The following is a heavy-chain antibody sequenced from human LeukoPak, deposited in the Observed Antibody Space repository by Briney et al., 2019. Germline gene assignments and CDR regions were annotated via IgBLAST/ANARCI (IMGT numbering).Heavy chain of an antibody. V-gene: IGHV1-18*01. J-gene: IGHJ6*02. CDR2: VSAYDGST. CDR3: ARGGRDGMDV. Sequence: ASVKVSCKASGYSFTSYGFTWVRRAPGQGLEWMGWVSAYDGSTNYAQRIRGRVTMTTDASKNTVYMELRSLRFDDTAVYYCARGGRDGMDVWGQGTTVTVSS. D-gene: IGHD3-10*01. CDR1: GYSFTSYG.